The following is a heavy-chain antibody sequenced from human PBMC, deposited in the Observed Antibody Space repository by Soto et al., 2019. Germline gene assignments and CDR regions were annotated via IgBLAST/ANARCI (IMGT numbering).Heavy chain of an antibody. CDR2: ITAYNGNT. CDR3: ARDRPIYADYEGDWFEP. D-gene: IGHD3-16*01. V-gene: IGHV1-18*01. Sequence: QVQLVQSGAEVKKPWASVKVSCKASGYTFTSYGISWVRQAPGQGLEWMGWITAYNGNTNYAQKLHGRVTMTTDTSPSTAYMELRCLRSDDTAVYYCARDRPIYADYEGDWFEPCCEGTLVAVAS. CDR1: GYTFTSYG. J-gene: IGHJ5*02.